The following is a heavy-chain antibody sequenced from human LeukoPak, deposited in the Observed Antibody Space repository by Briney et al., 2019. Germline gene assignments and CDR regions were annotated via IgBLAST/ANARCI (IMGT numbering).Heavy chain of an antibody. CDR2: ISGDGGST. J-gene: IGHJ6*02. Sequence: GGSLRLSCAASGFTFGDYAMHWVRQAPGKGLEWVSLISGDGGSTYYAASVEGRFTISRDNNKNSLYLLMNSLRTEDTALYYCAKDRGSYYFYGMDVWGQGTTVTVSS. CDR3: AKDRGSYYFYGMDV. CDR1: GFTFGDYA. V-gene: IGHV3-43*02.